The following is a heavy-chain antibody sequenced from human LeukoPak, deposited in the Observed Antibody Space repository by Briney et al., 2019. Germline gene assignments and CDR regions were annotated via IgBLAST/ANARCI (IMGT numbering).Heavy chain of an antibody. CDR1: SYTFTSYG. CDR2: ISAYNGNT. D-gene: IGHD3-22*01. J-gene: IGHJ4*02. Sequence: PTASVKVSCKASSYTFTSYGISWVRQAPGQGLEWMGWISAYNGNTNYAQKLQGRVTMTTDTSTSTAYMELRSLRSDDTAVYYCARDTLYYYDSSGYYYWGQGTLVTVSS. CDR3: ARDTLYYYDSSGYYY. V-gene: IGHV1-18*01.